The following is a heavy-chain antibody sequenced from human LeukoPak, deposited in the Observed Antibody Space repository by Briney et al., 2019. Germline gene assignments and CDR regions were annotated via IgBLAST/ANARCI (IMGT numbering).Heavy chain of an antibody. CDR3: GAWKGCSNGWYGPFDY. D-gene: IGHD6-19*01. Sequence: ASVKVSCKASGYTLTTYCLHWVRQAPGQGLEWMGVFDPSGSGTRYVQRFQGRVSLTRDASTSTVYMELSSLGSEDTAVYYCGAWKGCSNGWYGPFDYWGRGTLVTVSS. CDR1: GYTLTTYC. V-gene: IGHV1-46*01. J-gene: IGHJ4*02. CDR2: FDPSGSGT.